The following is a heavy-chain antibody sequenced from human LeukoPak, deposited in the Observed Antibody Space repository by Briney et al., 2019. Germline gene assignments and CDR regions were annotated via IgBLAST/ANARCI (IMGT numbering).Heavy chain of an antibody. V-gene: IGHV1-69*01. CDR3: ARDFEDYDSSGSLDY. CDR2: IIPIFGTA. CDR1: GGTFSSYA. Sequence: SVKVSCKASGGTFSSYAISWVRQAPGQGLEWMGGIIPIFGTANYAQKFQGRVTITADESTSTAYMELSSLRSEDTAVYYCARDFEDYDSSGSLDYWGQGTLVTVSS. D-gene: IGHD3-22*01. J-gene: IGHJ4*02.